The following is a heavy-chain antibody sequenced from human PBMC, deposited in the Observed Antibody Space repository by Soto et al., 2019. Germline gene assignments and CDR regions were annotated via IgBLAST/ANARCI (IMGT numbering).Heavy chain of an antibody. CDR1: GGSISSSDYY. CDR2: IYYSGNT. V-gene: IGHV4-39*01. J-gene: IGHJ5*02. D-gene: IGHD3-10*01. CDR3: VRRYGWGSPNWFDP. Sequence: PSETLSLTCTVSGGSISSSDYYWGWIRQPPGKGLEWIGSIYYSGNTLYNPSLQSRVTISVDTSKNQFTLNLRSLTAADTAVYYCVRRYGWGSPNWFDPWGQGTLSTVPS.